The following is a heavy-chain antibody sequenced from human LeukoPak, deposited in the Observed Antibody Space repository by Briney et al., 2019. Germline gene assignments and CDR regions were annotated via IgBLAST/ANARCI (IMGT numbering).Heavy chain of an antibody. Sequence: SETLSLTCTVSGGSISSGGYYWSWIRQPPGKGLEWIGEINHSGSTNYNPSLKSRVTISVDTSKNQFSLKLSSVTAADTAVYYCARLGYCSSTSCYEKLGYCSGGSCYNYYGMDVWGQGTTVTVSS. D-gene: IGHD2-15*01. CDR3: ARLGYCSSTSCYEKLGYCSGGSCYNYYGMDV. J-gene: IGHJ6*02. CDR2: INHSGST. CDR1: GGSISSGGYY. V-gene: IGHV4-39*07.